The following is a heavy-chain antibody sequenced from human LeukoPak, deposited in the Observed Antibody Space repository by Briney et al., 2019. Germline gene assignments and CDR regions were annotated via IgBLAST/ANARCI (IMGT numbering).Heavy chain of an antibody. CDR1: GFTFSAYW. CDR2: INDDETVT. CDR3: TRDLGSGGSCYRN. Sequence: GGSLRLSCAASGFTFSAYWMHWVRQAPGKGLVWVSRINDDETVTNYADSVKGRFTISRDNAKNTLYLQMNSLRAEDTAVYFCTRDLGSGGSCYRNWGQGTLVTVSS. V-gene: IGHV3-74*01. D-gene: IGHD2-15*01. J-gene: IGHJ4*02.